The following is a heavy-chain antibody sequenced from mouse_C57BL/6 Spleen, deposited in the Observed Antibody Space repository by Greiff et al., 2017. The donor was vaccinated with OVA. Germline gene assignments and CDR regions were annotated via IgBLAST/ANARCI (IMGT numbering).Heavy chain of an antibody. Sequence: VQLVESGPELVKPGASVKISCKASGYAFSSSWMNWVKQRPGKGLEWIGRIYPGDGDTNYNGKFKGKATLTADKSSSTAYMQLSSLTSEDSAVYFCARFTTVVATDYWGQGTTLTVSS. CDR2: IYPGDGDT. CDR1: GYAFSSSW. V-gene: IGHV1-82*01. D-gene: IGHD1-1*01. CDR3: ARFTTVVATDY. J-gene: IGHJ2*01.